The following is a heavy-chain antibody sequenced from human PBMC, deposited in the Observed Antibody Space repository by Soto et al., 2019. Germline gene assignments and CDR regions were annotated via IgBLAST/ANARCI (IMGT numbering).Heavy chain of an antibody. J-gene: IGHJ6*02. V-gene: IGHV3-21*01. CDR3: ARDCSGGSCYPGMDV. Sequence: VQLVESGGGLVKPGGSLRLSCAASGFNFNSYTINWVRPAPGKRLEWLSSISSSGYIFSTDSVRGRFTISRDNAKNSVYLQINSLRAEDTAVYFCARDCSGGSCYPGMDVWGQGTTVTVSS. D-gene: IGHD2-15*01. CDR2: ISSSGYI. CDR1: GFNFNSYT.